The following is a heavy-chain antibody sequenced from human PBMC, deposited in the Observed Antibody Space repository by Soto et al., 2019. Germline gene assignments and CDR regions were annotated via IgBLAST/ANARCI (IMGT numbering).Heavy chain of an antibody. CDR1: GFTFSSYG. CDR2: ISYDGSNK. Sequence: VGSLRLSCAASGFTFSSYGMHWVRQAPGKGLEWVAVISYDGSNKYYADSVKGRFTISRDNSKNTLYLQMNSLRAEDTAVYYCAKDLGYVDYYYYGMDVWGQGTTVTVSS. D-gene: IGHD6-13*01. V-gene: IGHV3-30*18. J-gene: IGHJ6*02. CDR3: AKDLGYVDYYYYGMDV.